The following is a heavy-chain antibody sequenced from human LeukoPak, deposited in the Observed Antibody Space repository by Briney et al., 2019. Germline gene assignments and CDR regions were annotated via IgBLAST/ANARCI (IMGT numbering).Heavy chain of an antibody. J-gene: IGHJ4*02. CDR1: GFTFSSYA. Sequence: GGSLRLSCAASGFTFSSYAMHWVRQAPGKGLEWVAVISYDGSNKYYADSVKGRFTISRDNSKNTLYLQMNSLRAEDTAVYYCARDPAPVVVTAIPDHWGQGTLVTVSS. CDR2: ISYDGSNK. V-gene: IGHV3-30-3*01. CDR3: ARDPAPVVVTAIPDH. D-gene: IGHD2-21*02.